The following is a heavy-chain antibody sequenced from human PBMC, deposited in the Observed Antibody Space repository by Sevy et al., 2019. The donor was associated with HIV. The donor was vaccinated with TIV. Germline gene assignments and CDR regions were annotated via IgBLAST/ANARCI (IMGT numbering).Heavy chain of an antibody. CDR3: TTDHLHIAVAEDDYYYGMDV. Sequence: GESLKISCAASGFTFSNAWMNWVRQAPGKGLEWVGRIKSKTDGGTTDYAAPVKGRFTISRDDSKNTLYLKMKSLKTEDTAVYYCTTDHLHIAVAEDDYYYGMDVWGQGTTVTVSS. J-gene: IGHJ6*02. CDR2: IKSKTDGGTT. V-gene: IGHV3-15*07. D-gene: IGHD6-19*01. CDR1: GFTFSNAW.